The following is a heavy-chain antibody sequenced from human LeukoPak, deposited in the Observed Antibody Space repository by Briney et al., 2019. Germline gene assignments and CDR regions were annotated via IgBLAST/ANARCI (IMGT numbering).Heavy chain of an antibody. CDR3: ARDLGYCSGDVCYPAWFDP. J-gene: IGHJ5*02. V-gene: IGHV3-48*03. CDR2: ISSSGSTI. CDR1: GFTVSTNY. Sequence: GGSLRLSCAVSGFTVSTNYMNWGRQAPGKGLEWVSYISSSGSTIYYADSVKGRFTISRDNAKNSLYLQMNNLRAEDTAVYYCARDLGYCSGDVCYPAWFDPWGQGTLVTVSS. D-gene: IGHD2-15*01.